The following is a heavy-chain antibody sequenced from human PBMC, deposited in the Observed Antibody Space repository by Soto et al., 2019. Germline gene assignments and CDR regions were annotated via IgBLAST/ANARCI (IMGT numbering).Heavy chain of an antibody. CDR3: ARSISMVRGVIIFDY. J-gene: IGHJ4*02. Sequence: EVQLVESGGGLVKPGGSLRLSCAASGFTFSSYSMNWVRQAPGKGLEWVSSISSSSSYIYYADSVKGRFTISRDNAKNSLYLQMNSLRAEDTAVYYCARSISMVRGVIIFDYWGQGTLVTVSS. CDR1: GFTFSSYS. D-gene: IGHD3-10*01. CDR2: ISSSSSYI. V-gene: IGHV3-21*01.